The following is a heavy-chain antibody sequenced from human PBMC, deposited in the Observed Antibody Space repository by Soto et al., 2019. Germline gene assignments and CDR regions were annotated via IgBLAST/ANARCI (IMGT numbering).Heavy chain of an antibody. V-gene: IGHV3-23*01. CDR3: AKAPLRTVAGPLPGYFDY. J-gene: IGHJ4*02. Sequence: EVQLLESGGGLVQPGGSLRLSCAASGFTFSSYAMSWVRQAPGKGLEWVSAMSGSGGSTYYADSVKGRFTISRDNSKNTLYLQMNSLRAEDTAVYYCAKAPLRTVAGPLPGYFDYCGQGTLVTVSS. CDR2: MSGSGGST. CDR1: GFTFSSYA. D-gene: IGHD6-19*01.